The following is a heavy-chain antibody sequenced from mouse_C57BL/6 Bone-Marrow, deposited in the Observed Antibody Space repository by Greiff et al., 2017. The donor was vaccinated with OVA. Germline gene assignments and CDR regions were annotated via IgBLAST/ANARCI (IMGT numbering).Heavy chain of an antibody. CDR2: ISYDGSN. CDR1: GYSITSGYY. CDR3: ARGDYYGSSYLWYFDV. Sequence: EVKLVESGPGLVKPSQSLSLTCSVTGYSITSGYYWNWIRQFPGNKLEWMGYISYDGSNNYNPSLKNRISITRDTSKNQFFLKLNSVTTEDTATYYCARGDYYGSSYLWYFDVWGTGTTVTVSS. J-gene: IGHJ1*03. V-gene: IGHV3-6*01. D-gene: IGHD1-1*01.